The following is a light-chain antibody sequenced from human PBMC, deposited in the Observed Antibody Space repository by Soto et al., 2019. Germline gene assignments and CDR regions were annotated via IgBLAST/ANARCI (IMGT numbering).Light chain of an antibody. J-gene: IGKJ4*01. V-gene: IGKV3-11*01. CDR2: DAS. CDR1: QSVSSY. CDR3: QQRSNWPS. Sequence: EIVLTQSPATLSLSPGERATLSCRASQSVSSYLVWYQQKPGQAPRLLIHDASNRATGIPARFSGSGSGTDFTLTISSLEPEDFAVYYCQQRSNWPSFGGWTKVEIK.